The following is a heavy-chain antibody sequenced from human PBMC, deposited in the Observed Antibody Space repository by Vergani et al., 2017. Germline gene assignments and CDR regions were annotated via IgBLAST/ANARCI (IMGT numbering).Heavy chain of an antibody. V-gene: IGHV3-48*03. J-gene: IGHJ4*02. CDR3: ARASWNDFYFDY. CDR2: ISSSGSTI. CDR1: GFTFSSYE. Sequence: EVQLVESGGGLVQPGGSLRLSCAASGFTFSSYEMNWVRQAPGKGLEWVSYISSSGSTIYYADSVKGRFTISRDNAKNSLYLQMNSLRAEDTAVYYCARASWNDFYFDYWGQGTLVTVSS. D-gene: IGHD1-1*01.